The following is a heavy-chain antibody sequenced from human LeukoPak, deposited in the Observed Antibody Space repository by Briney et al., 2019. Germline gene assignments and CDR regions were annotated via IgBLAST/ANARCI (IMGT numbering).Heavy chain of an antibody. V-gene: IGHV3-23*01. CDR1: GFTFSSYA. D-gene: IGHD5-12*01. Sequence: PGGSLRLSCAASGFTFSSYAITWVRQAPGKGLEWVSAVSSNGAKTYYADSVKGRFTISRDNYKNMVFLQMNSLRAEDTAMYYCARGRYSGTTYYFDYWGQGTLVTVSS. J-gene: IGHJ4*02. CDR2: VSSNGAKT. CDR3: ARGRYSGTTYYFDY.